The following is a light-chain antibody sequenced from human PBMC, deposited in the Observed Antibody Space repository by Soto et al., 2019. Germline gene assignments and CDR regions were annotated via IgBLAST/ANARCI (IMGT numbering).Light chain of an antibody. Sequence: DIVMTQTPLSLSVTPGQPASISFRSSQSLLHITGETFLFWYLQKPGQSPQLLIYEVSTRVSGVPDRFSGSGSGTDFTLEISRVETDDVGIYYCMQSTQLPPNFGQGTRLEI. CDR3: MQSTQLPPN. J-gene: IGKJ5*01. V-gene: IGKV2D-29*02. CDR1: QSLLHITGETF. CDR2: EVS.